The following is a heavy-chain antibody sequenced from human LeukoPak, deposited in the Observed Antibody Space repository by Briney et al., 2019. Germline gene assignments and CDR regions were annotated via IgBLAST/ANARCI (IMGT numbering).Heavy chain of an antibody. Sequence: SETLSLTCVVSGYSRSSTYHWGWIRQPPGKGLEWIGNIYQSGDTYYNPSLKSRVTISVDTSKNQFSLNVSSVTAADTAVYYCARRGSGYNTNFDYWGQGTLVTVSS. CDR2: IYQSGDT. CDR1: GYSRSSTYH. V-gene: IGHV4-38-2*01. J-gene: IGHJ4*02. CDR3: ARRGSGYNTNFDY. D-gene: IGHD6-19*01.